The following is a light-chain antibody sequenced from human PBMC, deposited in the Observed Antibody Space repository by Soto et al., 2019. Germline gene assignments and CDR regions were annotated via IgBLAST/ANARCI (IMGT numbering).Light chain of an antibody. CDR2: AAS. J-gene: IGKJ2*01. Sequence: DIQMTQSPSSLSASGGDRVTITCRASQTIINYLNWYQHKPWKAPKLLIYAASSLQRGVPSRFTGSGSGTAFTRTITSLQPEDLEPYYCQQSYITPHTFGQGKTLAIK. V-gene: IGKV1-39*01. CDR3: QQSYITPHT. CDR1: QTIINY.